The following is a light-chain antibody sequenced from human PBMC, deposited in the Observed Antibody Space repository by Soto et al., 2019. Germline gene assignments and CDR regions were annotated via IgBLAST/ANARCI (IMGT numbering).Light chain of an antibody. J-gene: IGKJ3*01. CDR1: QRISSY. CDR2: AAS. V-gene: IGKV1-39*01. Sequence: DIQMTQSPSSLSASVGDRVTITCRASQRISSYLNWYQQKPGKAPKLLIYAASILQSGVPSRFSGSGSGTDFTLTISSLQPEDFATYYCQQSYSTPFTFGPGTKVDIK. CDR3: QQSYSTPFT.